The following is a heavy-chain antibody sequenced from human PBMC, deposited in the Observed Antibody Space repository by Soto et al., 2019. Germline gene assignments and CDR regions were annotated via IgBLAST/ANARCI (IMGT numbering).Heavy chain of an antibody. Sequence: SETLSLTCTVSGVSISASYWNWIRQPAGKGLEWIGRFYSSGNTNYNPSLRSRVTMSVDTSKNQFSLKLGPVTAADTAVYYCARDRGYCSRTSCYIVAPRSMWSYHYGMDVWAKGPRSPSP. V-gene: IGHV4-4*07. CDR2: FYSSGNT. D-gene: IGHD2-2*02. J-gene: IGHJ6*02. CDR1: GVSISASY. CDR3: ARDRGYCSRTSCYIVAPRSMWSYHYGMDV.